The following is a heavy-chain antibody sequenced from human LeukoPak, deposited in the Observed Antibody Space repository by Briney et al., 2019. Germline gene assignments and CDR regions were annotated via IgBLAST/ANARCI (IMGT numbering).Heavy chain of an antibody. D-gene: IGHD6-13*01. V-gene: IGHV1-69*04. CDR2: IIPILGIA. CDR3: ARAGYSSSWYDY. J-gene: IGHJ4*02. CDR1: GGTFSSYA. Sequence: WASVKVSCKASGGTFSSYAISWVRQAPGQGLEWMGRIIPILGIANYAQKFQGRVTITADKSTSTAYMELSSLRSEDTAVHYCARAGYSSSWYDYWGQGTLVTVSS.